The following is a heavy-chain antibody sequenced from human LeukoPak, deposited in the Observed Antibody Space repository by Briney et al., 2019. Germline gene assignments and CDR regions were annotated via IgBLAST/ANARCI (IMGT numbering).Heavy chain of an antibody. D-gene: IGHD1-1*01. CDR3: ARVTGATPFDY. J-gene: IGHJ4*02. CDR1: GGSIGSSNW. Sequence: SETLSLTCAVSGGSIGSSNWWSWVRQPPGKGLEWIGEISHSGSTNYNPSLESRVTISVDRSKNLFTLRLSAVTAVDTAVYFGARVTGATPFDYWGQGTLVTVSS. CDR2: ISHSGST. V-gene: IGHV4-4*02.